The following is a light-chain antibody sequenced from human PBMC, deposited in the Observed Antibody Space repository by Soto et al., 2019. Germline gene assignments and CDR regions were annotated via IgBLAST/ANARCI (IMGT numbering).Light chain of an antibody. CDR3: QQYGSSPET. Sequence: EIVLTQSPFTLSLSPGERATVSCRASQSVSSSYLAWYQQKPGQAPRLLIYGASSRATGIPDRFSGSGSGTDFTLTISRLEPEDFAVYYCQQYGSSPETFGQGTKV. V-gene: IGKV3-20*01. J-gene: IGKJ1*01. CDR2: GAS. CDR1: QSVSSSY.